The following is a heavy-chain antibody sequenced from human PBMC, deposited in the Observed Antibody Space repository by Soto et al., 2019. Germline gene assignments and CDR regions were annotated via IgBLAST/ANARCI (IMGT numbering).Heavy chain of an antibody. CDR3: ARNGLVGHDGLDI. CDR1: GDSMTSVDHF. D-gene: IGHD1-26*01. Sequence: QAQLQESGPGLVKPSQTLSLTCSVSGDSMTSVDHFWSWIRQPPGKGLEWIGYTHYSGTTYYNPSLNSRVTLSVDTSQNHVSLKLTSVTAADTAVYYCARNGLVGHDGLDIWGQGTIVIVSS. V-gene: IGHV4-30-4*01. CDR2: THYSGTT. J-gene: IGHJ3*02.